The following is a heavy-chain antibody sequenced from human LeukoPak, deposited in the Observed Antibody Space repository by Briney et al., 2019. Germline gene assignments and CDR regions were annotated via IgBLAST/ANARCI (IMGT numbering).Heavy chain of an antibody. V-gene: IGHV3-21*01. D-gene: IGHD2-8*02. CDR2: ISSSSSYK. CDR1: GFTFSSYS. CDR3: ARDSAGGGLDY. J-gene: IGHJ4*02. Sequence: GGSLRLSCAASGFTFSSYSMNWVRQAPGKGLEWVSSISSSSSYKYYADSVKGRFTISRDNAKNSLYLQMNSLRAEDTAVYYCARDSAGGGLDYWGQGTLVTVSS.